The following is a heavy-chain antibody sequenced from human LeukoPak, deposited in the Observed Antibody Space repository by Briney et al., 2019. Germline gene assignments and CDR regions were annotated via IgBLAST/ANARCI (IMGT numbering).Heavy chain of an antibody. CDR3: ARESGATKIGQLLNY. Sequence: PGVSLRLSCTASGFTFKTSGMHWVRQAPGKGLEWVGFIQHDETEIYSADSVKGRFTFSRDNFKSTLYLQMNSLRAEDSAVYYCARESGATKIGQLLNYWGQGTLVSVSS. J-gene: IGHJ4*02. CDR1: GFTFKTSG. D-gene: IGHD3-10*01. V-gene: IGHV3-30*02. CDR2: IQHDETEI.